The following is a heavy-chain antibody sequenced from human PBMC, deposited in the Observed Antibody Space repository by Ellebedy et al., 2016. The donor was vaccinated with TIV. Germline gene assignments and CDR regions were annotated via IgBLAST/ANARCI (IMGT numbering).Heavy chain of an antibody. D-gene: IGHD5-18*01. Sequence: GESLKISCAASGFTFSPYAMAWVRQAPGKGLEWVSGIVGSGSQKYADSVKGRFTISRDNSKRTVDLQMKSLRAEDTAIYFCAKDRTSGDGYWVFDFWGQGTLVTVST. J-gene: IGHJ4*02. CDR1: GFTFSPYA. CDR2: IVGSGS. V-gene: IGHV3-23*01. CDR3: AKDRTSGDGYWVFDF.